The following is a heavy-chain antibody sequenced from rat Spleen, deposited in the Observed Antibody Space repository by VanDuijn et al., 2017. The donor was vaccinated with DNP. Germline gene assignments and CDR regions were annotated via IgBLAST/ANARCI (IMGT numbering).Heavy chain of an antibody. J-gene: IGHJ3*01. CDR3: ARPMDYYSGGFAY. Sequence: EVQLVESGGGLVQPGRSLKLSCAASGFTFSDYYMAWVRQAPTKGLEWVAYISYDGVNTYYRDSVKGRFTISRDNAKSTLHLQMNSLRSEDMATYYCARPMDYYSGGFAYWGQGTLVTVSS. CDR1: GFTFSDYY. D-gene: IGHD1-1*01. CDR2: ISYDGVNT. V-gene: IGHV5-22*01.